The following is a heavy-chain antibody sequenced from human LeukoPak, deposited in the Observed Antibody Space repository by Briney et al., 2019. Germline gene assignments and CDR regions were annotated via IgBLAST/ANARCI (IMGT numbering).Heavy chain of an antibody. CDR2: IYHSGST. CDR3: ARVADTSGYYYGLEYYFDY. J-gene: IGHJ4*02. V-gene: IGHV4-59*08. CDR1: GGSISSYY. Sequence: SETLSLTCTVSGGSISSYYWSWIRQPPGKGLEWIGYIYHSGSTKYNPSLNSRVAISVDTSKNQFSLTLSSVTAADTAVYYCARVADTSGYYYGLEYYFDYWGQGTLVTVSS. D-gene: IGHD3-22*01.